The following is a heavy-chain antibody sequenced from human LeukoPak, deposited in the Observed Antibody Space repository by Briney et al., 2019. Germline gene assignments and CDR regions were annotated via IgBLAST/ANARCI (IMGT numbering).Heavy chain of an antibody. V-gene: IGHV3-21*01. Sequence: GGSLRLSCAASGFTFSSYSMNWVRQAPGKGLEWVSSISSSSSYIYYADSVKGRFTISRDNAKNPLYLQMNSLRAEDTAVYYCAREMTRDFDYWGQGTLVTVSS. CDR3: AREMTRDFDY. CDR2: ISSSSSYI. CDR1: GFTFSSYS. J-gene: IGHJ4*02. D-gene: IGHD2-21*02.